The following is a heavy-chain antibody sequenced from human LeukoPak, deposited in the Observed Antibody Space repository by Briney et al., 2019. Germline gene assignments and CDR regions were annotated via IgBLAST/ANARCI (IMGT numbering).Heavy chain of an antibody. CDR1: GFIFDDFG. V-gene: IGHV3-23*01. J-gene: IGHJ4*02. CDR3: AKVHDYGDYGGDY. CDR2: ISGSGGST. Sequence: PGGSLRLSCVVSGFIFDDFGMSWVRQAPGKGLEWVSAISGSGGSTYYADSVKGRFTISRDNSKNTLYLQMNSLRAEDTAVYYCAKVHDYGDYGGDYWGQGTLVTVSS. D-gene: IGHD4-17*01.